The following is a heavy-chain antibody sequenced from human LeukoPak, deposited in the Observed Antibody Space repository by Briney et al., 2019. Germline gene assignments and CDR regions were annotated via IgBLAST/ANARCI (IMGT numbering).Heavy chain of an antibody. CDR3: ARAYCSGGSCFLTRYRAFDI. V-gene: IGHV4-34*01. Sequence: KSSETLSLTCAVYGGSFSGYYWSWIRQPPGKGREWIGEINHSGSTNYNPSLKSRVTISVDTSKNQFSLKLSSVTAADTAVYYCARAYCSGGSCFLTRYRAFDIWGQGTMVTVSS. J-gene: IGHJ3*02. CDR1: GGSFSGYY. CDR2: INHSGST. D-gene: IGHD2-15*01.